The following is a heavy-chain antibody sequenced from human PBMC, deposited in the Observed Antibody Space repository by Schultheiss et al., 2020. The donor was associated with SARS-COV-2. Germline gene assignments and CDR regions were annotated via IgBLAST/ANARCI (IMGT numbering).Heavy chain of an antibody. D-gene: IGHD6-6*01. V-gene: IGHV4-34*01. CDR1: GGSISSYY. CDR3: ARAIEQLVLAFDI. J-gene: IGHJ4*02. CDR2: INHSGST. Sequence: SETLSLTCTVSGGSISSYYWSWIRQPPGKGLEWIGEINHSGSTNYNPSLKSRVTISVDTSKNQFSLKLSSVTAADTAVYYCARAIEQLVLAFDIWGQGTLVTVSS.